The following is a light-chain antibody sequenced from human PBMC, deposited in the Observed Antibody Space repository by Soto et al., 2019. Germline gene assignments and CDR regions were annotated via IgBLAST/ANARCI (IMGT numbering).Light chain of an antibody. Sequence: DIQMTQSPSSLSASVGDRVTITSRASQGISNYLAWYQQKPGKVPKLLIYAASTLQSGVPSRFTVSGAGTDFPLPLSSLQLEDVATYYCQKYNSLPRSLGQRTKAEIK. CDR3: QKYNSLPRS. CDR1: QGISNY. J-gene: IGKJ1*01. CDR2: AAS. V-gene: IGKV1-27*01.